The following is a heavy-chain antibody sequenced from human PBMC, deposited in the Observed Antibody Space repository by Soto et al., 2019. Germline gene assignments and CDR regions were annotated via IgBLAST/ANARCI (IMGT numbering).Heavy chain of an antibody. V-gene: IGHV3-23*01. J-gene: IGHJ4*02. CDR1: GFTFSSYA. CDR2: ISGSGGST. D-gene: IGHD6-13*01. CDR3: AKDRGMGIAAAGTWPD. Sequence: GGSLRLSCAASGFTFSSYAMSWVRQAPGKGLEWVSAISGSGGSTYYADSVKGRFTISRDNSKNTLYLQMNSLRAEDTAVYYCAKDRGMGIAAAGTWPDWGQGTLVTVSS.